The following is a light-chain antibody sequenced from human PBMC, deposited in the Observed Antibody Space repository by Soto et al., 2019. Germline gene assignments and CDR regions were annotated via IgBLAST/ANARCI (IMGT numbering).Light chain of an antibody. CDR3: SSYTSSSTVV. Sequence: QSALTQPASVSGSPGQSITISCTGTSSDVDGYNYVSWYQQHPGKAPKLMIYDVSNRPSGVSNRFSGSKSGKTASLTISGLQAEDEADYYCSSYTSSSTVVFGGGTKLTVL. CDR1: SSDVDGYNY. CDR2: DVS. J-gene: IGLJ2*01. V-gene: IGLV2-14*01.